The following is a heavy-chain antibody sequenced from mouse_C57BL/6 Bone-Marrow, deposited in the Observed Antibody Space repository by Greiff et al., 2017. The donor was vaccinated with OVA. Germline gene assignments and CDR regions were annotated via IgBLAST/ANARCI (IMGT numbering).Heavy chain of an antibody. CDR2: IYPGSGST. CDR3: AREGSNYEDYFDY. J-gene: IGHJ2*01. D-gene: IGHD2-5*01. Sequence: QVQLKQPGAELVKPGASVKMSCKASGYTFTSYWITWVKQRPGQGLEWIGDIYPGSGSTNYNEKFKSKATLTVDTSSSTAYMQLSSLTSEDSAVYYCAREGSNYEDYFDYWGQGTTLTVSS. V-gene: IGHV1-55*01. CDR1: GYTFTSYW.